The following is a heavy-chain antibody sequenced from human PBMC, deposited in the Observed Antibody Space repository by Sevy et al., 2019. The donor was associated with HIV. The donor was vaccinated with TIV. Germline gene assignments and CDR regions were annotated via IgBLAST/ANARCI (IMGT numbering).Heavy chain of an antibody. J-gene: IGHJ6*03. CDR3: AKDLLRRSEAYSCMDV. V-gene: IGHV3-30*02. Sequence: GGSLRLSCAASGLTISDFGMHWIRQAPGKGLEWVAFIRYDGSNQFYADSVKGRFAVSRDNSKNTVSLQMKSLRTEDTAVYYCAKDLLRRSEAYSCMDVWGNGTTVTVSS. D-gene: IGHD2-21*01. CDR2: IRYDGSNQ. CDR1: GLTISDFG.